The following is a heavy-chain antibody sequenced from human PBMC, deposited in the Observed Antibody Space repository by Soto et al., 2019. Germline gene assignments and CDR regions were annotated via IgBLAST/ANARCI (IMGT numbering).Heavy chain of an antibody. CDR2: TYYRSKWNY. CDR3: VRQTLATLALYGMDV. CDR1: GDNFSANSAA. J-gene: IGHJ6*01. V-gene: IGHV6-1*01. D-gene: IGHD6-6*01. Sequence: PXQPLSLTFAISGDNFSANSAACNLIRQSPSRGLEWLGRTYYRSKWNYDYAESVKSRMSITPDTANNQFCLQLISVTPEDTSVNYCVRQTLATLALYGMDVWGPATTVTV.